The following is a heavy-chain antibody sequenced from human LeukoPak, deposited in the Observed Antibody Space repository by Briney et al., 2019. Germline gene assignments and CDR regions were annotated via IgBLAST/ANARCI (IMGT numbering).Heavy chain of an antibody. J-gene: IGHJ6*03. V-gene: IGHV3-30*02. CDR1: GFTFSSYG. D-gene: IGHD2-8*01. CDR3: AKDRCSNGIGCYYYYMDV. CDR2: IQNDGCNE. Sequence: GGSLRLSCVVSGFTFSSYGMHWVRQAPGKGLEWVAYIQNDGCNEQYADSVKGRFSTSRDSSKNILYLQMNSLRAEDTAVYYCAKDRCSNGIGCYYYYMDVWGKRTTVTISS.